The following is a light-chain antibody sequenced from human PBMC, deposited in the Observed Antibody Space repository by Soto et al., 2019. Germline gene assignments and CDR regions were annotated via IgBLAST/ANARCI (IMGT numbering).Light chain of an antibody. CDR3: QQYGSSPPYT. Sequence: EIVLTQSPGTLSLSPGEGATLSCRASHSVSSTYLAWYQQKPGQAPRLLIYGASSRATGIPDRFSGSGSGTDFTRTISRLEPEDFAVYYCQQYGSSPPYTFGQGTKLEIK. V-gene: IGKV3-20*01. CDR2: GAS. CDR1: HSVSSTY. J-gene: IGKJ2*01.